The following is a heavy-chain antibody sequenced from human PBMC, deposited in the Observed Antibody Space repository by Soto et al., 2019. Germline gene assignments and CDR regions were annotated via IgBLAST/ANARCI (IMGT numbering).Heavy chain of an antibody. CDR2: IYYSGST. V-gene: IGHV4-59*01. D-gene: IGHD3-16*02. CDR1: GDSISSYY. J-gene: IGHJ4*02. CDR3: ARTVIGGFDY. Sequence: QVKLQESGPGLVKPSETLSLTCTVSGDSISSYYWSWIRQPPGKGLEWIAYIYYSGSTNYNPSLTSRVAISGDTSKNQFSLKLSSVTAADTAVYYCARTVIGGFDYWGQGTLVTVSS.